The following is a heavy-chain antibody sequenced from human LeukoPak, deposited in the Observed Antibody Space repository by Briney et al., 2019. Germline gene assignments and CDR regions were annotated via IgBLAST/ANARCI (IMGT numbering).Heavy chain of an antibody. D-gene: IGHD3-22*01. CDR2: IRGSGGNT. CDR1: GFTFSNYG. Sequence: GGSLRLSCAASGFTFSNYGMSWVRQAPGKGLEWVSAIRGSGGNTYYADSVKGRFTISRDNSKNTLYLQMNSLRADDTAVYYCAKDVGRDYFDTTGPFDYWGQGTLVTVSS. J-gene: IGHJ4*02. CDR3: AKDVGRDYFDTTGPFDY. V-gene: IGHV3-23*01.